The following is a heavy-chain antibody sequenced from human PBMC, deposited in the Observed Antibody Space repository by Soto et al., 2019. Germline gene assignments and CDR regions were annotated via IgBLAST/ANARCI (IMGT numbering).Heavy chain of an antibody. Sequence: PGGSLRLSCTVSGFAFNNYGINWVRQAPGKGLEWVSSRSKSDYTYYSDSVKGRFAVSRDNAKSSVSLQMNTLRVEDTAVYYCAREDSIIIPAVSDCWGQGTLVTVSS. J-gene: IGHJ4*02. CDR2: RSKSDYT. CDR1: GFAFNNYG. CDR3: AREDSIIIPAVSDC. V-gene: IGHV3-21*01. D-gene: IGHD2-2*01.